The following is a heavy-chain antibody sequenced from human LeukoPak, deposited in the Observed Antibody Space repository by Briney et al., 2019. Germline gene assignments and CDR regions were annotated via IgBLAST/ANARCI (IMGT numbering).Heavy chain of an antibody. CDR2: ISGSGSNT. CDR3: AKGDKPVIAMVNFDY. D-gene: IGHD5-18*01. Sequence: GGSLRLSCAASGFTFSSYEMNWVRQAPGKGLEWIPVISGSGSNTYFADSVKGRFTISRDKSKNTVYLQMNSLRAEDTAVYYCAKGDKPVIAMVNFDYWGQGTLVTVSS. J-gene: IGHJ4*02. V-gene: IGHV3-23*01. CDR1: GFTFSSYE.